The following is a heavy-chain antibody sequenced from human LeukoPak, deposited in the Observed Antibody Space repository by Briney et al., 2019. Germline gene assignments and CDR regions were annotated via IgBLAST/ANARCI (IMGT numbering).Heavy chain of an antibody. V-gene: IGHV4-30-4*08. Sequence: KPSQTLSLTCTVSGGSISSGDYYWSWIRQPPGKGLEWIGYIYYSGSTYYNPSLKSRVTISVDTSKNQFSLKLSSVTAADTAVYYCARDQRGLNWFDPWGQGTLVTVSS. CDR1: GGSISSGDYY. CDR3: ARDQRGLNWFDP. CDR2: IYYSGST. J-gene: IGHJ5*02.